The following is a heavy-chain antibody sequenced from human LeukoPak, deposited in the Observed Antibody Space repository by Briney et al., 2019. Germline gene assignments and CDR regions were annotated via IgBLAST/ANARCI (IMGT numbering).Heavy chain of an antibody. J-gene: IGHJ3*02. Sequence: SETLSLTCIVSGGSIRGSSYYWGWIRKPRGKGLEWIESIYYTGTTHYHSPLESRVTISVDTSKNQFSLMLNSVTAADTAVYYCARSAGITMILGAFDIWGQGTMVTVSS. CDR1: GGSIRGSSYY. V-gene: IGHV4-39*01. CDR3: ARSAGITMILGAFDI. CDR2: IYYTGTT. D-gene: IGHD3-22*01.